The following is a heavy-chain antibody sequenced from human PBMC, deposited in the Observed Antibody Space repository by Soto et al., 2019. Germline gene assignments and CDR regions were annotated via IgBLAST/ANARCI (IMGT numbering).Heavy chain of an antibody. V-gene: IGHV1-2*04. D-gene: IGHD4-4*01. J-gene: IGHJ4*02. CDR3: ARVPRPPTAVSGFYFDY. CDR1: GYTFTGYY. Sequence: ASVKVSCKASGYTFTGYYMHWVRQAPGQGLEWMGWINPNSGGTNYAQKFQGWVTMTRDTSISTAYMELSRLRSDDTAVYYCARVPRPPTAVSGFYFDYWGQGTLVTVSS. CDR2: INPNSGGT.